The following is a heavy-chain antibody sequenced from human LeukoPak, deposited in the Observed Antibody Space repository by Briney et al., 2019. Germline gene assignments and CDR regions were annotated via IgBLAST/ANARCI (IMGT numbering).Heavy chain of an antibody. CDR2: ISGSGGST. D-gene: IGHD1-26*01. Sequence: TGGSLRLSCAASGFTFSSYAMSWVRQAPGKGLEWVSAISGSGGSTYYADSVKGRSTISRDNSKNTLYLQMNSLRAEDTAVYYCARDLLVGGTDYYYYYYMDVWGKGTTVTVSS. CDR1: GFTFSSYA. V-gene: IGHV3-23*01. CDR3: ARDLLVGGTDYYYYYYMDV. J-gene: IGHJ6*03.